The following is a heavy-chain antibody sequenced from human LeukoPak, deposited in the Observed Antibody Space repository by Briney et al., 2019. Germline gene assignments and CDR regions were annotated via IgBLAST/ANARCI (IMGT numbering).Heavy chain of an antibody. V-gene: IGHV3-7*01. CDR2: IKQDGSEK. Sequence: GGSLRLSCAASGFTFSSYAMSWVRQAPGKGLEWVANIKQDGSEKYYVDSVKGRFTISRDNAKNSLYLQMNSLRAEDTAVYYCARALAFDIWGQGTMVTVSS. J-gene: IGHJ3*02. CDR1: GFTFSSYA. CDR3: ARALAFDI.